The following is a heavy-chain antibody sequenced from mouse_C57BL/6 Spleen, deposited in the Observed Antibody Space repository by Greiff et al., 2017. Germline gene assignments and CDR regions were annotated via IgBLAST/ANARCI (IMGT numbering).Heavy chain of an antibody. J-gene: IGHJ2*01. CDR2: IDPSDSYT. CDR3: ARGSSYCDY. Sequence: VQLQQPGAELVMPGASVKLSCKASGYTFTSYWMHWVKQRPGQGLEWIGEIDPSDSYTNYNHKFKGKSTLTVDKSSSTAYMQLSSLTSEDSAVYYCARGSSYCDYRGQGTTLTVSS. CDR1: GYTFTSYW. D-gene: IGHD1-1*01. V-gene: IGHV1-69*01.